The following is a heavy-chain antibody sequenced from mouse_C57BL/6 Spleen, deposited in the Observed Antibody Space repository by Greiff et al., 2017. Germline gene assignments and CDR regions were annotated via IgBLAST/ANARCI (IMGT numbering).Heavy chain of an antibody. CDR3: ARHYYGSSYPFDY. V-gene: IGHV5-4*03. J-gene: IGHJ2*01. D-gene: IGHD1-1*01. Sequence: DVMLVESGGGLVKPGGSLKLSCAASGFTFSSYAMSWVRQTPEKRLEWVATISDGGSYTYYPDNVKGRFTISRDNAKNNLYLQMSHLKSEDTAMYYCARHYYGSSYPFDYWGQGTTLTVSS. CDR2: ISDGGSYT. CDR1: GFTFSSYA.